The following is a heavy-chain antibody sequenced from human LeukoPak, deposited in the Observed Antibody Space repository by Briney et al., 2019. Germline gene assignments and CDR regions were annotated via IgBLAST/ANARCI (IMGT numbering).Heavy chain of an antibody. V-gene: IGHV3-66*01. CDR1: GFTFSSNY. Sequence: PGGSLRLSCAASGFTFSSNYMSWVRQAPGKGLEWVSDIYSGGSTYYADSVKGRFTISRDNSKNTLYLQMNSLRAEDTAVYYCARDLGVVPAAMQDYYYGMDVWGQGTTVTVSS. CDR3: ARDLGVVPAAMQDYYYGMDV. CDR2: IYSGGST. J-gene: IGHJ6*02. D-gene: IGHD2-2*01.